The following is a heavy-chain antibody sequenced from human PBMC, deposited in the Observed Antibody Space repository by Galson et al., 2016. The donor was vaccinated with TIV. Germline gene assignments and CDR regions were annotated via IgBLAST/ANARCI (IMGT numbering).Heavy chain of an antibody. J-gene: IGHJ6*02. CDR2: ISSSGSLT. CDR1: GFTFTSFS. Sequence: SLRLSCAASGFTFTSFSINWVRQAPGKGLEWVSSISSSGSLTYYADSVKGRFTISRDNAKNSVFLQMNSLRAEDTAVYHCARVGVYMGYGMDVWGQGTTVTVFS. CDR3: ARVGVYMGYGMDV. D-gene: IGHD3-10*01. V-gene: IGHV3-21*01.